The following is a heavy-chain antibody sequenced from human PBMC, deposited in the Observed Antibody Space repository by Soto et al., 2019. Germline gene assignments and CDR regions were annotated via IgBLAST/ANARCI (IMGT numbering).Heavy chain of an antibody. CDR2: IYHSGST. D-gene: IGHD3-10*01. CDR3: ARGGGSGGYYEAGFDY. CDR1: GCSISSGCYS. Sequence: SETLSLTCAVSGCSISSGCYSWSWIRQPPGKGLEWIGYIYHSGSTYYNPSLKSRVTISVDRSKNQFSLKLSSVTAADTAVYYCARGGGSGGYYEAGFDYWGQGTLVNVSS. J-gene: IGHJ4*02. V-gene: IGHV4-30-2*01.